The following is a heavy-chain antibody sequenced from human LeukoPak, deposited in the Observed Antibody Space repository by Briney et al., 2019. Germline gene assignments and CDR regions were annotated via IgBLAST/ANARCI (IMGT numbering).Heavy chain of an antibody. Sequence: GESLKISCKASGYSFTNYWIGWVRQMPGKGLEWMGITYPGDSDTKYSPSFQGQVTISADKSINTAYLQWSNLRASDTAMYYCARQGTIVAGTLGTTFDYWGQGTLLTVSS. D-gene: IGHD5-12*01. CDR2: TYPGDSDT. V-gene: IGHV5-51*01. J-gene: IGHJ4*02. CDR3: ARQGTIVAGTLGTTFDY. CDR1: GYSFTNYW.